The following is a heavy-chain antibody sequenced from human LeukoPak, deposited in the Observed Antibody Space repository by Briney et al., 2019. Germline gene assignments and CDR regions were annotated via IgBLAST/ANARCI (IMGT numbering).Heavy chain of an antibody. D-gene: IGHD6-19*01. CDR1: GFTFSSYD. CDR3: AKDSRRTSGWYYFDY. J-gene: IGHJ4*02. CDR2: ISDSGTRT. V-gene: IGHV3-23*01. Sequence: RPGGSLRLSCAASGFTFSSYDMGWVRQAPGKGLEWVSAISDSGTRTYYADSVRGRFTISRDKFKNTLYLHMNSLRAEDTAAYYCAKDSRRTSGWYYFDYWGQGTLVTVSS.